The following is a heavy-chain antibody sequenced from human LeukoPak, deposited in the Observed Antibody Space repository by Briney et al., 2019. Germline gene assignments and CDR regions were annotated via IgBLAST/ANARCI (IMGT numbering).Heavy chain of an antibody. CDR3: AKGSIVGATSYYYIDV. Sequence: GGSLRLSCAASGFTFSSYNMNWVRHAPGQGLEWASGISGSGERTYYEDSVKGRFTISRDKSKNTLYLQMNSLRAEDTAVYYCAKGSIVGATSYYYIDVWGKGTTVTISS. CDR2: ISGSGERT. D-gene: IGHD1-26*01. CDR1: GFTFSSYN. V-gene: IGHV3-23*01. J-gene: IGHJ6*03.